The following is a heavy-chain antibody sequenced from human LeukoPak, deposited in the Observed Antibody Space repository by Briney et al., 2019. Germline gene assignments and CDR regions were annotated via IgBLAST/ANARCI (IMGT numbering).Heavy chain of an antibody. CDR2: INPNSGVT. V-gene: IGHV1-2*02. D-gene: IGHD7-27*01. CDR1: GYIFTNYY. Sequence: ASVKVSCKASGYIFTNYYMHWVRQAPGQGLEWIGWINPNSGVTNYAQNFQGRVTMAGDTSISTAYLDLKRLRSDDTAIYYCARDPGANYFDFWGQGTLVTVSS. J-gene: IGHJ4*02. CDR3: ARDPGANYFDF.